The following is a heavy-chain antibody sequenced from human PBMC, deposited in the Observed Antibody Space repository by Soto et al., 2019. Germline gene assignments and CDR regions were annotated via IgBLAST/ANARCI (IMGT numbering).Heavy chain of an antibody. CDR3: ARPYYASGSPSYGMDV. CDR2: ISGSGGST. Sequence: GGSLRLSCAASGITFSSYAMSWVRQAPGKGLEWVSAISGSGGSTYYADSVKGRFTISRDSSKNTLYLQMNSLGADDTAVYYCARPYYASGSPSYGMDVWGQGTTVTVSS. V-gene: IGHV3-23*01. D-gene: IGHD3-10*01. J-gene: IGHJ6*02. CDR1: GITFSSYA.